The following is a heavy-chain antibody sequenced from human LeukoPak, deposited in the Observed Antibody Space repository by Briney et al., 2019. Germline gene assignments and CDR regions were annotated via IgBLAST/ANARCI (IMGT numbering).Heavy chain of an antibody. CDR1: GGSISSGGYY. CDR2: IYYSGST. J-gene: IGHJ3*02. Sequence: SETLSLTCTVSGGSISSGGYYWSWIRQHPGKGLEGIGYIYYSGSTYYNPSLKSRVTISVDTSKNQFSLKLSSVTAADTAVYYCARGPSLEFDSAFDIWGQGTMVTVSS. CDR3: ARGPSLEFDSAFDI. V-gene: IGHV4-31*03.